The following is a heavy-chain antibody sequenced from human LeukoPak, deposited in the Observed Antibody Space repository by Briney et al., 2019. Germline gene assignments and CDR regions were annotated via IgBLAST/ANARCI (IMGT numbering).Heavy chain of an antibody. CDR1: GYTFTTYA. J-gene: IGHJ4*02. CDR3: ARDAGYSYGYFDY. V-gene: IGHV1-3*04. CDR2: VNTGNGNT. D-gene: IGHD5-18*01. Sequence: GASVKVSCKASGYTFTTYAIHWVRQAPGQSLEWMGWVNTGNGNTKYSQKFQGRVTITRDTSASTAYMELSSLRSEGTAVYYCARDAGYSYGYFDYWGQGTLVTVSS.